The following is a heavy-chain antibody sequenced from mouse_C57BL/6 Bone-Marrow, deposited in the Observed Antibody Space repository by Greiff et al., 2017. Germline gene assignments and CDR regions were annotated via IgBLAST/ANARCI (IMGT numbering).Heavy chain of an antibody. CDR3: ARDGYYDYFDY. D-gene: IGHD2-3*01. J-gene: IGHJ2*01. CDR2: IDPSDNYS. Sequence: QVQLKQPGAELVRPGTSVKLSCKASGYTFTSYWMHWVKQRPGQALEWIGLIDPSDNYSNYNQKFKGKATLTVDTSSSTAYRQLSSLTSEDSAVYYCARDGYYDYFDYWGQGTTLTVS. CDR1: GYTFTSYW. V-gene: IGHV1-59*01.